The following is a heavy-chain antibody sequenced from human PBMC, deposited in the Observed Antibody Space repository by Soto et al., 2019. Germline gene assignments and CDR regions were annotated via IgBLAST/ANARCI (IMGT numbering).Heavy chain of an antibody. CDR2: IYYSGST. V-gene: IGHV4-39*01. CDR1: GGSISSSSYY. J-gene: IGHJ6*02. Sequence: PSETLSLTCTVSGGSISSSSYYWGWIRQPPGKGLEWIGSIYYSGSTYYNPSLKSRVTISVDTSKNQFSLKLSSVTAADTAVYYCARGAIQLWFRGMDVWGQGTTVTVSS. CDR3: ARGAIQLWFRGMDV. D-gene: IGHD5-18*01.